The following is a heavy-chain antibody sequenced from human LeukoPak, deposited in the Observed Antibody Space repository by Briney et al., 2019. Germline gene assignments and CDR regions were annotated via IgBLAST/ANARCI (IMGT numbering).Heavy chain of an antibody. J-gene: IGHJ3*02. V-gene: IGHV4-38-2*02. CDR1: GYSISSGYY. CDR3: ALLTLGAFDI. CDR2: IYHSGST. D-gene: IGHD3-10*01. Sequence: SETLSLPCTVSGYSISSGYYWGWIRQPPGKGLEWIGSIYHSGSTNYNPSLKSRVTISVDKSKNQFSLKLSSVTAADTAVYYCALLTLGAFDIWGQGTMVTVSS.